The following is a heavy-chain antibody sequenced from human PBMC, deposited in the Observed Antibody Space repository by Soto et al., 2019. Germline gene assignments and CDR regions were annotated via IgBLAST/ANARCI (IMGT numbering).Heavy chain of an antibody. V-gene: IGHV1-8*01. CDR3: ARGKYSSSWRTVSNYFDY. CDR2: MNPNSGNT. Sequence: ASVKVSCKAAGYTFTSYDINWVRQATGQGVEWMGWMNPNSGNTGYAQKFQGRVTMTRNTSISTAHMELSSLNSEDTAVYYSARGKYSSSWRTVSNYFDYWGQGPLVTVAS. D-gene: IGHD6-13*01. CDR1: GYTFTSYD. J-gene: IGHJ4*02.